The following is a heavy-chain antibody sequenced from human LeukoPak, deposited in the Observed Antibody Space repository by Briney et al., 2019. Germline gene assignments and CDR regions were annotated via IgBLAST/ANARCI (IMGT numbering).Heavy chain of an antibody. CDR2: INSDGSST. D-gene: IGHD3-10*01. CDR3: ARQRTGDFDY. CDR1: GFTFSSDW. Sequence: GGSLRLSCAASGFTFSSDWMHWGRQAPGKGLGWVSRINSDGSSTSYADSVKGRFTISRDNAQNTLYLQMNSLRAEDTAVYYCARQRTGDFDYWGQGTLVTVSS. V-gene: IGHV3-74*01. J-gene: IGHJ4*02.